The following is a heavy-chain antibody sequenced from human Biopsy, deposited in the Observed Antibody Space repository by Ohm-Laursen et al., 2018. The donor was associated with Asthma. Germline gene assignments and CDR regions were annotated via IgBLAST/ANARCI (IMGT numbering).Heavy chain of an antibody. J-gene: IGHJ4*02. CDR2: INSVFGTT. V-gene: IGHV1-69*01. D-gene: IGHD2-2*01. Sequence: SSVKVSCKSLGGTFNTCVIGWVRQAPGQGLEWMGGINSVFGTTTYPQKFQDRVTITADDSTSTVYMELSSLRSKDTAVYYCARKAGSCISRTCYSLDFWGQGTLVTVSS. CDR3: ARKAGSCISRTCYSLDF. CDR1: GGTFNTCV.